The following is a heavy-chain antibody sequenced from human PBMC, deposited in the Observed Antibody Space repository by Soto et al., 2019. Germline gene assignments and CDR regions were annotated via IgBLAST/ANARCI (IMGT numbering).Heavy chain of an antibody. CDR1: GDSVSSNSAA. CDR2: TYYRSKWYN. V-gene: IGHV6-1*01. D-gene: IGHD6-13*01. J-gene: IGHJ5*02. CDR3: AREAAAVIRWFDP. Sequence: SQTLSLTCVISGDSVSSNSAAWNWIRQSPSSGLEWLGRTYYRSKWYNDYAVSVKSRITINPDTSKNQFSLQLNSVTPEDTAVYYCAREAAAVIRWFDPWGQGTLVTVSS.